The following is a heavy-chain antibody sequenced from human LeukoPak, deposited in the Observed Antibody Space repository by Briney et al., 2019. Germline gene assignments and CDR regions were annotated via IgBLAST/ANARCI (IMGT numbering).Heavy chain of an antibody. CDR2: IYYSGST. CDR3: ARGYSSSEE. D-gene: IGHD6-13*01. V-gene: IGHV4-59*01. Sequence: SETLSLTCTVSGGSISNYYWNWIRQSPAGKGLEWIGYIYYSGSTHYNPSLKSRVTISVDTSKNQFSLRLTSVTAADTAVYYCARGYSSSEEWGQGTMVTVSS. J-gene: IGHJ3*01. CDR1: GGSISNYY.